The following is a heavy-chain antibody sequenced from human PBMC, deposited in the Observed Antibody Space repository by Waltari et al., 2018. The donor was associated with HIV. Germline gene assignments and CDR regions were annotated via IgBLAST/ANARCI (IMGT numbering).Heavy chain of an antibody. CDR2: INHRGVR. Sequence: QVRLDQWGTNVLKPSETLSLTCAVYGESFNDHYWTWIRQPPGKGLEWIGAINHRGVRLYNPSLRSRLSISVDNSKNQFSLKLASLTAADTATYFCVRWRDSLGYFYQFYFFDFWSQGHLVAVSS. CDR1: GESFNDHY. J-gene: IGHJ4*02. D-gene: IGHD3-16*01. V-gene: IGHV4-34*06. CDR3: VRWRDSLGYFYQFYFFDF.